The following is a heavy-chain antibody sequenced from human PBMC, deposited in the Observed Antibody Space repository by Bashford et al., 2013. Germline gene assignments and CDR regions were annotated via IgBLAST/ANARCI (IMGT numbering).Heavy chain of an antibody. D-gene: IGHD3-22*01. CDR1: GFAFKTSG. Sequence: GSLRLSCAASGFAFKTSGMHWVRQAPGKGLEWVAIMCYDGTNKYYADSVKGRFTISRDTSTNTLFLQMNSLRVEDTAVYYCAREDSTGYYGLDYWGQGTLVTVSS. CDR2: MCYDGTNK. CDR3: AREDSTGYYGLDY. V-gene: IGHV3-33*02. J-gene: IGHJ4*02.